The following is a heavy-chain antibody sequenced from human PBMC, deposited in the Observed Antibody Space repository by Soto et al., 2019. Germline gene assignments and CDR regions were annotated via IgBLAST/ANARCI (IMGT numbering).Heavy chain of an antibody. Sequence: QITLNESGPTVVKPAETLTLTCTFSGFSLTTSGVGVGWIRQSPGKAPEWLALIYWVDDKRYSASLKSRLTITTDTSQNQVVLTMASVDPADTATYYCAHRILRTVFGLVTTTAIYFDFWGQGTPVAVSS. D-gene: IGHD3-3*01. CDR1: GFSLTTSGVG. V-gene: IGHV2-5*02. CDR3: AHRILRTVFGLVTTTAIYFDF. J-gene: IGHJ4*02. CDR2: IYWVDDK.